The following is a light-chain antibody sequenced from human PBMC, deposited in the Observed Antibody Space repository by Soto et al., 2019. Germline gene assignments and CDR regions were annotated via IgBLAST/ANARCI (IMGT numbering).Light chain of an antibody. J-gene: IGLJ1*01. V-gene: IGLV1-44*01. CDR1: SPNIGSNT. Sequence: QSVLTQPASASVTPGQRVTISRSGSSPNIGSNTVNWYQQLPGTAPKLLIYSNNQRPSGVPDLFSGSKSGTSASLAISGLQSEDEADYYCAAWDDSLNGHYVFGTGTKVTVL. CDR2: SNN. CDR3: AAWDDSLNGHYV.